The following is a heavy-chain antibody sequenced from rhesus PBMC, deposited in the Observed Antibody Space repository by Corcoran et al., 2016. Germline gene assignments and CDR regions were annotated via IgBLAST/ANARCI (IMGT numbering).Heavy chain of an antibody. J-gene: IGHJ3*01. CDR3: ARAAPGVDYAFDV. Sequence: QVQLQESGPGLVKPSETLSLTCAVSGGSISGHNWNWIRQPPGKGLDWIGYIGGSIWRTDYKAYRKTRVTISTGTSKNQFSRNLISVTAADTSVYYCARAAPGVDYAFDVWGQGLRVTVSS. V-gene: IGHV4S5*01. CDR1: GGSISGHN. CDR2: IGGSIWRT. D-gene: IGHD3-34*01.